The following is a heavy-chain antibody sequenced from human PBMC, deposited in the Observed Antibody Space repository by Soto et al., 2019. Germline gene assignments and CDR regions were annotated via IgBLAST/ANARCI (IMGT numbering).Heavy chain of an antibody. CDR1: GGSFSGYY. J-gene: IGHJ5*02. D-gene: IGHD3-10*01. CDR3: ARAYGSGSYANWLDP. Sequence: PSETLSLTCAIYGGSFSGYYWSWIRQPPGKGLEWIGEINHSGSTNYNPSLKSRVTISVDTSKNQFSLKLSSVTAADTAVYYCARAYGSGSYANWLDPWGQGTLVPISS. V-gene: IGHV4-34*01. CDR2: INHSGST.